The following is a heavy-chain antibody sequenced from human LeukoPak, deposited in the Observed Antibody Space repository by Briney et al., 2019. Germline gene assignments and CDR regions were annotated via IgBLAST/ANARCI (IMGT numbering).Heavy chain of an antibody. D-gene: IGHD4-17*01. V-gene: IGHV4-59*01. CDR1: GGSISSYY. J-gene: IGHJ6*03. CDR2: IYYSGST. Sequence: SETLSLTCTVSGGSISSYYWSWIRQPPGKGLGWIGYIYYSGSTNYNPSLKSRVTISVDTSKNQFSLKLSSVTAADTAVYYCAKVRSYYYMDVWGKGTTVTVSS. CDR3: AKVRSYYYMDV.